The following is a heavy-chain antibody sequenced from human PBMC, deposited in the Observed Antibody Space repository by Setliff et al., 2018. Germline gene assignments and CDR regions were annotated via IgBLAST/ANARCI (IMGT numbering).Heavy chain of an antibody. J-gene: IGHJ5*02. V-gene: IGHV4-38-2*02. CDR1: DYSITNNYY. CDR2: IYFSGST. CDR3: AREVAGTYHYFDP. Sequence: SETLSLTCAVSDYSITNNYYGGWIRQAPGKGLEWIGYIYFSGSTYYNQSLKSRVTLSLDTSKNQFSLKLNSVTAADTALYFCAREVAGTYHYFDPWGQGTLVTVSS. D-gene: IGHD6-19*01.